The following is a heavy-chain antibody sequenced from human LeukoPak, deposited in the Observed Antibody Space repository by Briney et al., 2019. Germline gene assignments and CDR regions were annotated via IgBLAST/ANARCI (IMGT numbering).Heavy chain of an antibody. CDR3: ARGSPPRRNYDSRGYYSYYFDY. D-gene: IGHD3-22*01. V-gene: IGHV1-18*01. J-gene: IGHJ4*02. CDR1: GYTFTSYG. Sequence: SVKVSCKASGYTFTSYGISWVRQAPGQGLEWMGWISAYNGNTHYAQKLQGRVTMTTDTSTSTVYMELRSLRSDDTAVYYCARGSPPRRNYDSRGYYSYYFDYWGQGTLVTVSS. CDR2: ISAYNGNT.